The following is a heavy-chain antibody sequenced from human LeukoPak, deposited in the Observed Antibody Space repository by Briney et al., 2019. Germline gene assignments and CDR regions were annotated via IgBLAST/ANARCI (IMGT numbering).Heavy chain of an antibody. D-gene: IGHD5-18*01. V-gene: IGHV4-59*01. J-gene: IGHJ3*02. CDR1: GGSISSYY. Sequence: SETLSLTCTVSGGSISSYYWSWIRQPPGKGLEWIGYIYYSGSTNYNPSPKSRVTISVDTSKTQFSLKLSSVTAADTAVYYCARSGYSYGADAFDIWGQGTMVTVSS. CDR2: IYYSGST. CDR3: ARSGYSYGADAFDI.